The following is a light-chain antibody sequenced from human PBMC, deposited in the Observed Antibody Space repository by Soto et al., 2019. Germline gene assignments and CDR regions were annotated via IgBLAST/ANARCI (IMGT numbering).Light chain of an antibody. J-gene: IGLJ2*01. CDR2: RNS. CDR3: AAWDDSLSGVV. CDR1: SSNIGSNY. Sequence: QSVLTQPSSASGTPGQRVTISCSGSSSNIGSNYVYWYQQFPGTVPQLLIYRNSERPSGVPDRFSGSKSGTSASLAISGLRSEDEADYYCAAWDDSLSGVVFGGGTQLTVL. V-gene: IGLV1-47*01.